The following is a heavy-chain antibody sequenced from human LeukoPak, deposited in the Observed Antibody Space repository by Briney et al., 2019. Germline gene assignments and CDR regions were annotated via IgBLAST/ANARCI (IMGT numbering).Heavy chain of an antibody. CDR2: IIPIFGTA. V-gene: IGHV1-69*13. CDR3: ARDHRGGGWYEY. D-gene: IGHD6-19*01. J-gene: IGHJ4*02. CDR1: GGTFSSYA. Sequence: SVKVSCKASGGTFSSYAISWVRQAPGQGLEWMGGIIPIFGTANYAQKFQGRVTITADESTSTAYMELSSLRSEDTAVYYCARDHRGGGWYEYWGQGTLVTVSS.